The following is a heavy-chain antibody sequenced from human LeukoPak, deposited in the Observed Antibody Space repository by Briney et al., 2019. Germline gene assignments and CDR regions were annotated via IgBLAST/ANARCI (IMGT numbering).Heavy chain of an antibody. CDR1: GGTFSSYA. CDR3: ARAAGGIAAAGYWFDP. CDR2: IIPIFGTA. D-gene: IGHD6-13*01. Sequence: ASVKVSCKASGGTFSSYAISWVRQAPGQGLEWMGGIIPIFGTANYAQKFQGRVTITTDESTSTAYMELSSLRSEDTAVYYCARAAGGIAAAGYWFDPWGQGTLVTVSS. V-gene: IGHV1-69*05. J-gene: IGHJ5*02.